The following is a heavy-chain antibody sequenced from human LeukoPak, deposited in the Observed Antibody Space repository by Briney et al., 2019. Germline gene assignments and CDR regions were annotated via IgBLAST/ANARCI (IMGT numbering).Heavy chain of an antibody. CDR1: GFRISNYW. D-gene: IGHD6-19*01. J-gene: IGHJ4*02. CDR2: IKHDGSGP. Sequence: PGGSLRLSCAVSGFRISNYWMTWVRQAPGKGLEWVANIKHDGSGPSYLDSVKGRFTISRDNARNLLSLQMSSLRAEDTAVYYCARAREITVSGTDYFDYWGQGTLVTVSS. V-gene: IGHV3-7*01. CDR3: ARAREITVSGTDYFDY.